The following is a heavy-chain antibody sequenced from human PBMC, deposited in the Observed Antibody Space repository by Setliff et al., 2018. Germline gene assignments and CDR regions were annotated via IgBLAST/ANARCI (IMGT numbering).Heavy chain of an antibody. J-gene: IGHJ3*01. D-gene: IGHD7-27*01. Sequence: TLSLTCTVSGGPITNFYWNWIRQSPGKGLEWIGYIYSSGITNYNPSLKSRLTMSVDTSKNQFSLHLSSMTAADTAVYYCARQPPLNWAIPFDLWGQGKRVTVSS. CDR1: GGPITNFY. CDR3: ARQPPLNWAIPFDL. CDR2: IYSSGIT. V-gene: IGHV4-59*08.